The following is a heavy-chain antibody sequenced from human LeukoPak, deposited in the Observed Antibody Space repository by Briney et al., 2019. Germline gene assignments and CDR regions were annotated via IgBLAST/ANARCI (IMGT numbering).Heavy chain of an antibody. CDR3: ARGVYIAAAQYGY. V-gene: IGHV4-59*01. CDR2: IYYSGTT. Sequence: SETLSLTCTVSGGSISSYYWSWIRQPPGKGRGWIGYIYYSGTTNYNPSLKSRVTIAVDTSKNQSSLKLSSVTAADTAVYYCARGVYIAAAQYGYWGQGTLVTVSS. D-gene: IGHD6-13*01. CDR1: GGSISSYY. J-gene: IGHJ4*02.